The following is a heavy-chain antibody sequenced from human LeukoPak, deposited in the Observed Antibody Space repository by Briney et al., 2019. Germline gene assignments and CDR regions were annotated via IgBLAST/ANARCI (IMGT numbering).Heavy chain of an antibody. V-gene: IGHV3-30-3*01. J-gene: IGHJ4*02. CDR1: GFAFSAFA. CDR2: TSYDESNK. Sequence: GGSLRLSCAASGFAFSAFAMHWVRQAPGKGLEWVALTSYDESNKRYADSVKGRYTISRDNSKNTLYLQMNSLRVEDTAIYYCARDQPPLDYWGQGTLVTVSS. CDR3: ARDQPPLDY.